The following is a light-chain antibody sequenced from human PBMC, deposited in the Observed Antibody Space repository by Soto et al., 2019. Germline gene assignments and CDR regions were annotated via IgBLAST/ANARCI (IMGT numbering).Light chain of an antibody. CDR2: EVS. CDR3: SSYTSSSTPVV. CDR1: SSDVGGYNY. V-gene: IGLV2-14*01. J-gene: IGLJ1*01. Sequence: QSALTQPASGSGSPGQSITISCTGTSSDVGGYNYVSWYQQHPGKAPKLMIYEVSNRPSGVSNRFSGSKSGNTASLTISGLQAEDEADYYCSSYTSSSTPVVFGTGIKLTVL.